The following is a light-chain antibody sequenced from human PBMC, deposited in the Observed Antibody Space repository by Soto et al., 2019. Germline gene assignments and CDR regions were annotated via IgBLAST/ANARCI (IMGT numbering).Light chain of an antibody. V-gene: IGLV4-69*02. CDR1: SGHRSYA. CDR2: LYSDGSH. CDR3: QTWGTGIRV. J-gene: IGLJ3*02. Sequence: QSVLTQSPSASASLGASVKLTCTLSSGHRSYAIAWHQQQPEKGPRYLMKLYSDGSHSKGDGIPDRFSGSSSGAERYLTISSLQSEHEADYYCQTWGTGIRVFGGGTKLTVL.